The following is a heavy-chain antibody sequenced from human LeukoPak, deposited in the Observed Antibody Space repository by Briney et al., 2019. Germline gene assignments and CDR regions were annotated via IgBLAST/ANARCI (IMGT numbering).Heavy chain of an antibody. Sequence: GGSLRLSCAASGFTFSNAWMSWVRQAPGKGLEWVGRIKSKTDGETTDYAAPVKGRFTISRDDSKNTLYLRMNSLKTEDTAVYYCTPYYYNILGYWGQGTLVTVSS. J-gene: IGHJ4*02. CDR1: GFTFSNAW. D-gene: IGHD3-22*01. V-gene: IGHV3-15*01. CDR2: IKSKTDGETT. CDR3: TPYYYNILGY.